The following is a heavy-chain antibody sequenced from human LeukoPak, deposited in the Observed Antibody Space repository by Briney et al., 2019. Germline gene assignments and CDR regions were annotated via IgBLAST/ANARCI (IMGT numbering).Heavy chain of an antibody. CDR2: ISYDGSNK. J-gene: IGHJ4*02. D-gene: IGHD1-1*01. CDR1: GFTFSSYA. V-gene: IGHV3-30-3*01. CDR3: ARSNWNGDLTYYFDY. Sequence: PGGSLRLSCAASGFTFSSYAMHWVRQAPGKGLEWVAVISYDGSNKYYADSVKGRFTISRDNSKDTLYLQMNSLRAEDTAVYYCARSNWNGDLTYYFDYWGQGTLVTVSS.